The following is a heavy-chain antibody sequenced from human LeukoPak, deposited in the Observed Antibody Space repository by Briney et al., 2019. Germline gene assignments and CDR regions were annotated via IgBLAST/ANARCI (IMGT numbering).Heavy chain of an antibody. CDR3: ARSYYDSSGLFDY. CDR1: GGSISSYY. D-gene: IGHD3-22*01. Sequence: KPSETLSLTCTVPGGSISSYYWSWIRQPPGKGLEWIGYIYYSGSTNYNPSLKSRVTISVDTSNNQFSLKLSSVAAADTAVYYCARSYYDSSGLFDYWGQGTLVTVSS. CDR2: IYYSGST. V-gene: IGHV4-59*01. J-gene: IGHJ4*02.